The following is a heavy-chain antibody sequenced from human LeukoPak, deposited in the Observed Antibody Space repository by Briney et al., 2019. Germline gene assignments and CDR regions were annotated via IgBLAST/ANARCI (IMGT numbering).Heavy chain of an antibody. J-gene: IGHJ4*02. V-gene: IGHV1-2*02. CDR1: GYTFTGYY. CDR3: ASRGYYYDSSGYKYYFDC. Sequence: GASVKVSCKASGYTFTGYYMHWVRQAPGQGLEWMGWINPNSGGTNYAQKFQGRVTMTRDTSISTAYMELSRLRYDDTAVYYCASRGYYYDSSGYKYYFDCWGQGTLVTVSS. D-gene: IGHD3-22*01. CDR2: INPNSGGT.